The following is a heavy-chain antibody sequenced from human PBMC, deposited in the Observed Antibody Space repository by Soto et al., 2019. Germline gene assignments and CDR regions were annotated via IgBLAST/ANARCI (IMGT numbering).Heavy chain of an antibody. CDR1: GYTFTSYG. D-gene: IGHD1-20*01. Sequence: ASVKVSCKASGYTFTSYGISWVRQAPGQGLEWMGWISAYNGNTNYAQKLQGRVTMTTDTSTSTAYMGLRSLRSDDTAVYYCARLPRSWGITGTTKIDYYYYGMDVWGQGTTVTVSS. J-gene: IGHJ6*02. CDR2: ISAYNGNT. CDR3: ARLPRSWGITGTTKIDYYYYGMDV. V-gene: IGHV1-18*01.